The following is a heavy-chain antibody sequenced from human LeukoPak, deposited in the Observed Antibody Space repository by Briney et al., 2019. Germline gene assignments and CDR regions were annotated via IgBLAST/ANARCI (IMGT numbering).Heavy chain of an antibody. CDR2: ISYDGSNK. V-gene: IGHV3-30*04. J-gene: IGHJ5*02. Sequence: GGSLRLSCAASGFTLSSYAMHWVRQAPGRGLEWVAVISYDGSNKYYADSVKGRFTISRDNSKNTLYLQMNSLRAEDTAVYYCARVFDSSGYAPWGQGTLVTVSS. D-gene: IGHD3-22*01. CDR1: GFTLSSYA. CDR3: ARVFDSSGYAP.